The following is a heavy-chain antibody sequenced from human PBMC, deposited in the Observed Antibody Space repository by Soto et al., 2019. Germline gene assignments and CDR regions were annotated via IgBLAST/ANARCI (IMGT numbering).Heavy chain of an antibody. CDR1: GFTFSSHW. CDR2: VNTDGATT. D-gene: IGHD2-2*01. J-gene: IGHJ3*01. CDR3: AREAGYCSRTSCYRSAFDL. Sequence: EVELVESGGDLVQPGGSLRLSCAASGFTFSSHWMHWVRQVPGKGLVWIGRVNTDGATTSYADAVKGRFTISRDNAKNTVFLLMDGMTAEDTSTYYCAREAGYCSRTSCYRSAFDLWGQGTMVTVSP. V-gene: IGHV3-74*01.